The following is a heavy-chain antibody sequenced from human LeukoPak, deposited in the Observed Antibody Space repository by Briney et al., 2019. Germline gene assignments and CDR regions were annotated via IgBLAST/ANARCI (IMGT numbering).Heavy chain of an antibody. CDR2: ISSSSSYI. V-gene: IGHV3-21*01. J-gene: IGHJ4*02. Sequence: GGSLRLSCAASGFTFSSYSMNWVRQAPGKGLEWVSSISSSSSYIYYADSVKGRFTISRDNAKNSLYLQMNSLRAEDTAVYYCARDRGDWLPRDIDYWGQGTLVTVSS. CDR3: ARDRGDWLPRDIDY. CDR1: GFTFSSYS. D-gene: IGHD2-21*02.